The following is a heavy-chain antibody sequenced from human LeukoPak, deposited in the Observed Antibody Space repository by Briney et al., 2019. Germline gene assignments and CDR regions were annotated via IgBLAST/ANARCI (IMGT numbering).Heavy chain of an antibody. CDR1: GFTFDDYA. Sequence: GGSLRLSCAASGFTFDDYAMHWVRQAPGKGLEWVSYISSSSSSRYYADSVKGRFTISRDNAKNSLYLQMNSLRDEDTAVYYCVRGIVWGQGTTVTASS. J-gene: IGHJ6*02. CDR3: VRGIV. V-gene: IGHV3-48*02. CDR2: ISSSSSSR. D-gene: IGHD2-21*01.